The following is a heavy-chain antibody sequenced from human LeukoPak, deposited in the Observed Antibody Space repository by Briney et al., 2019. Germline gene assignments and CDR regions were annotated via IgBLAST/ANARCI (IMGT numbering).Heavy chain of an antibody. CDR1: GGSIGSYY. CDR3: ARDRWLGY. V-gene: IGHV4-59*01. D-gene: IGHD5-18*01. Sequence: SETLSLTCTVSGGSIGSYYWSWVRQPPGKGLEWIGYIYYSGSTNYNPSLKSRVTISVDTSKNQFSLKVSSVTAADTAVYYCARDRWLGYWGQGTLVTVSS. J-gene: IGHJ4*02. CDR2: IYYSGST.